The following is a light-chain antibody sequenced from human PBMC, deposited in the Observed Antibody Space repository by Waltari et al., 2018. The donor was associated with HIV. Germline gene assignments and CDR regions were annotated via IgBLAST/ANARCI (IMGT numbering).Light chain of an antibody. CDR1: QTIGTY. J-gene: IGKJ1*01. CDR3: EQSYNTPRT. CDR2: AAS. V-gene: IGKV1-39*01. Sequence: DIQMTQSPSSLCASVGDRVTLTCRAVQTIGTYLNWYQQKVGTAPKLLIYAASSLHVGVPSRFSGARSDTDFTLTISGVQPEDFATYFCEQSYNTPRTFGQGTRVEI.